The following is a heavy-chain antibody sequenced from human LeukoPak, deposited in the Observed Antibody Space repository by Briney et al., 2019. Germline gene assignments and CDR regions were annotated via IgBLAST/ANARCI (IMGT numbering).Heavy chain of an antibody. V-gene: IGHV3-33*01. J-gene: IGHJ4*02. CDR3: ARSGGSSSWITRRGSAIDY. CDR2: IWYDGSNK. Sequence: GGSLRLSCAASGFTFRVYGMHWVRQAPGKGLEWVGVIWYDGSNKYYAGSVKGRVTISRDNSKNTLYLQMNSLRAEDTAVYYCARSGGSSSWITRRGSAIDYWGQGTLVTVST. D-gene: IGHD6-13*01. CDR1: GFTFRVYG.